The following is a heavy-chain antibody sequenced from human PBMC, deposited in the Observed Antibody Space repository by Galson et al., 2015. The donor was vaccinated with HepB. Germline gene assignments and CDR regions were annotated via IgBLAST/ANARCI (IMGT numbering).Heavy chain of an antibody. D-gene: IGHD3-16*02. V-gene: IGHV3-48*04. CDR1: GFTFSSYS. Sequence: SLRLSCAASGFTFSSYSMNWVRQAPGKGLEWVSYISSSSSTIYYADSVKGRFTISRDNAKNSLYLQMNSLRAEDTAVYYCARIEGAGGVIVLFDYWGQGTLVTVSS. CDR2: ISSSSSTI. J-gene: IGHJ4*02. CDR3: ARIEGAGGVIVLFDY.